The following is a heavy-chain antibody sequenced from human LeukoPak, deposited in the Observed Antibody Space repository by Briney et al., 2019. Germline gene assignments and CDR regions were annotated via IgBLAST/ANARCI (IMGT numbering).Heavy chain of an antibody. V-gene: IGHV3-11*01. Sequence: GRSLRLSCVTSGFTFSHYYMTWIRQAPGKGLEWVSYISGTGNKEYYADSVKGRFTISRDNAQNSLYLQMSSLRAEDTAIYYCARDYSESEYFFDYWGQGSLVAVSS. J-gene: IGHJ4*02. CDR2: ISGTGNKE. CDR1: GFTFSHYY. CDR3: ARDYSESEYFFDY. D-gene: IGHD1-26*01.